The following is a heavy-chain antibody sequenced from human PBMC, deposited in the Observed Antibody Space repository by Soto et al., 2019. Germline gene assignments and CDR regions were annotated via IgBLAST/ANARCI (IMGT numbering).Heavy chain of an antibody. CDR2: INSDGSST. J-gene: IGHJ4*02. CDR1: GFTFSSYW. CDR3: VRAETSITSFGMVD. Sequence: EVQLVESGGGLVQPGGSLRLSCAASGFTFSSYWMHWVRQAPGKGLVWVSHINSDGSSTNYADSVKGRFTISRDNAKNTLDLHMNSLRAEGTAVYYCVRAETSITSFGMVDWGQGTLVTVSS. D-gene: IGHD3-3*01. V-gene: IGHV3-74*01.